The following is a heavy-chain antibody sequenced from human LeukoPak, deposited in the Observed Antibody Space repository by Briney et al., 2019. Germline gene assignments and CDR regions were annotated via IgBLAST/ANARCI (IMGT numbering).Heavy chain of an antibody. Sequence: GGSLRLSCTASGFTFSGSWMHWVRQAPGKGLMWVSGIQTDGTHTTYADSVRGRFTISRDNAKNTLYLQMNSLRAEDTAVYYCARGWLPNYWGQGTLVTVSS. CDR2: IQTDGTHT. V-gene: IGHV3-74*01. D-gene: IGHD5-12*01. CDR1: GFTFSGSW. J-gene: IGHJ4*02. CDR3: ARGWLPNY.